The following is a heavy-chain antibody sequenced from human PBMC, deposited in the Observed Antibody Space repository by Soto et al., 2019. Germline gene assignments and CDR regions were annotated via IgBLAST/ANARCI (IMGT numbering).Heavy chain of an antibody. CDR1: GYSFTSYW. CDR2: IDPSDSYT. D-gene: IGHD3-10*01. J-gene: IGHJ6*02. V-gene: IGHV5-10-1*01. CDR3: ARFSLYEWVGSHNYDYGMDV. Sequence: GESLKISCKGSGYSFTSYWISWVRQMPGKGLEWMGRIDPSDSYTNYSPSFQGHVTISADKSISTAYLQWSSLKASDTAMYYCARFSLYEWVGSHNYDYGMDVWGQGTAVTVSS.